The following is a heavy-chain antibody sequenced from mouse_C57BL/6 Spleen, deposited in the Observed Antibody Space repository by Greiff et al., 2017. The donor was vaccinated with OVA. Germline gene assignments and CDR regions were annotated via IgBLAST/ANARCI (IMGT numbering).Heavy chain of an antibody. J-gene: IGHJ2*01. V-gene: IGHV1-74*01. CDR3: RSYYGSSYYFDY. D-gene: IGHD1-1*01. CDR2: IHPSDSDT. Sequence: VQLQQPGAELVKPGASVKVSCKASGYTFTSYWMHWVKQRPGQGLEWIGRIHPSDSDTNYNQKFKGKAILTADKSSSTAYMELRSLTSEDSAVYYCRSYYGSSYYFDYWGQGTTLTVSS. CDR1: GYTFTSYW.